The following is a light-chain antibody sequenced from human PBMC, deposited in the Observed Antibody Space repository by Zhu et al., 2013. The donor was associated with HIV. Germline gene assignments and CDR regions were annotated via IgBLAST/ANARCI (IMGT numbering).Light chain of an antibody. Sequence: QSVLTQSPSASGLPGQRVTISCSGSSSNIAKNYVYWYQQLPGTAPKLLIYRNNQRPSGVPDRFSGSKSGTSGSLAISGLRSEDEAHYYCAAWDGSLSGWVFGGGTKLTVL. CDR1: SSNIAKNY. CDR3: AAWDGSLSGWV. V-gene: IGLV1-47*01. CDR2: RNN. J-gene: IGLJ3*02.